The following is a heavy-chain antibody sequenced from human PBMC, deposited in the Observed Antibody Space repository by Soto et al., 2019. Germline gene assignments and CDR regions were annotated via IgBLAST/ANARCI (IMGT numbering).Heavy chain of an antibody. D-gene: IGHD1-1*01. CDR2: INHSGST. CDR3: ARTRVATGTGALGY. J-gene: IGHJ4*02. Sequence: SETLSLTCAVYGGSFSGYYWSWVRQPPGMGLEWIGEINHSGSTNYNPSLKSRATISVDTSKNQFSLKLSSVTAADTAVYYCARTRVATGTGALGYWGQGTLVTVSS. V-gene: IGHV4-34*01. CDR1: GGSFSGYY.